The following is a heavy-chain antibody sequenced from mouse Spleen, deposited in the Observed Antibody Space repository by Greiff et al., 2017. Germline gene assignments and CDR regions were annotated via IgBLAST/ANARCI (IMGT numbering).Heavy chain of an antibody. CDR1: GFTFTDYY. Sequence: DVMLVESGGGLVQPGGSLSLSCAASGFTFTDYYMSWVRQPPGKALEWLGFIRNKANGYTTEYSASVKGRFTISRDNSQSILYLQMNALRAEDSATYYCAKGGGYDYDVSYWGQGTTLTVSS. V-gene: IGHV7-3*03. CDR3: AKGGGYDYDVSY. D-gene: IGHD2-4*01. J-gene: IGHJ2*01. CDR2: IRNKANGYTT.